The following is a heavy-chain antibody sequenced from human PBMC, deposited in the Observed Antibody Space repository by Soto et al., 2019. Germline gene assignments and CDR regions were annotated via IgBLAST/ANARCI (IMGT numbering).Heavy chain of an antibody. J-gene: IGHJ4*02. V-gene: IGHV3-30*03. D-gene: IGHD3-10*01. Sequence: GGSLRLSCAASGFTFSSYGMHWVRQAPGKGLEWVAFISYDGSNKYYADSVKGRFTISRDNSKNTLYLQMNSLRSEDTAVYYCASTLPYGSAPPSGWGQGTLVTVSS. CDR3: ASTLPYGSAPPSG. CDR1: GFTFSSYG. CDR2: ISYDGSNK.